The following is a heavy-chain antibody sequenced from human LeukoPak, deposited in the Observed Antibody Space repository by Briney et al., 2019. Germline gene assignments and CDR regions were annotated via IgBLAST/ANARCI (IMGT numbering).Heavy chain of an antibody. CDR3: AKEADSSSRYGSYYFDY. J-gene: IGHJ4*02. V-gene: IGHV3-9*03. CDR2: ISWNSGSI. D-gene: IGHD6-13*01. Sequence: PGRSLRLSCAASGFTFDDYAMHWVRQAPGKGLEWVSGISWNSGSIGYADSVKGRFTISRDNAKNSLYLQMNSLRAEDMALYYCAKEADSSSRYGSYYFDYWGQGTLVTVSS. CDR1: GFTFDDYA.